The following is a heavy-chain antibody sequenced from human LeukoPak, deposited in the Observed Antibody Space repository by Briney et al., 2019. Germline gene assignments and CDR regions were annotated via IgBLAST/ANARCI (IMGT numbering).Heavy chain of an antibody. CDR2: ISYDGSNK. J-gene: IGHJ4*02. CDR3: AKLPTIGFDY. D-gene: IGHD5-24*01. CDR1: GFTFSSYG. Sequence: PGGSLRLSCAASGFTFSSYGMHWVRQAPGKGLEWVAVISYDGSNKYYADSVKGRFTISRDNSKNTLYLQMNSLRAEDTAVYYCAKLPTIGFDYWGQGTLVTVSS. V-gene: IGHV3-30*18.